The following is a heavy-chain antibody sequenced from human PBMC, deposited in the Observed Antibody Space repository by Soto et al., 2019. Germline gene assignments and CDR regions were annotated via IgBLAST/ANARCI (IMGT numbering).Heavy chain of an antibody. D-gene: IGHD2-15*01. CDR2: IIPIFGTA. CDR3: GPPVPSGGFLHGMGV. Sequence: QVQLVQSGAEVKKPGSSVKVSCKASGGTFSSYAISWVRQAPGQGLEWMGGIIPIFGTANYAQKFQGRVTVTADESTGTTSIELGSLRSEDPAGFYLGPPVPSGGFLHGMGVRGQGTTVTVSS. V-gene: IGHV1-69*12. CDR1: GGTFSSYA. J-gene: IGHJ6*02.